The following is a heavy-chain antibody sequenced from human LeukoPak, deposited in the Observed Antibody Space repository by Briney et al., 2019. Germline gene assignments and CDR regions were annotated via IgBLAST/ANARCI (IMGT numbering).Heavy chain of an antibody. CDR2: IKTKTGNP. CDR3: ASSLGTGYDFWSGYYDYYFDY. V-gene: IGHV7-4-1*02. CDR1: GYTFTSYA. D-gene: IGHD3-3*01. J-gene: IGHJ4*02. Sequence: GASVKVSCKASGYTFTSYAMNGVRQAPRQGLERMGWIKTKTGNPTYAQGFTGRFVFSLDTSVSTAYLEISSLKAEDTGVYYCASSLGTGYDFWSGYYDYYFDYWGQGTLVTVSS.